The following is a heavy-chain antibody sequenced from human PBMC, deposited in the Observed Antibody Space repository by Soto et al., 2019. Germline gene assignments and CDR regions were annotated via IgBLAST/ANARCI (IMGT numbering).Heavy chain of an antibody. CDR2: IIPIFGTA. CDR1: GGTFSSYA. Sequence: QVQLVQSGAEVKKPGSSVKVSCKASGGTFSSYAISWVRQAPGQGLEWMGGIIPIFGTANYAQKFQGGVTITADESTSTAYMELSSLRSEDTAVYYCAGEVGSSGYYDAGWFDPWGQGTLVTVSS. D-gene: IGHD3-22*01. V-gene: IGHV1-69*01. CDR3: AGEVGSSGYYDAGWFDP. J-gene: IGHJ5*02.